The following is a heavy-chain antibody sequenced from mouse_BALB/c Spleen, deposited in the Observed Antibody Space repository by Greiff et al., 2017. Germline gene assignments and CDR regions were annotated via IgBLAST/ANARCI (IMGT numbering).Heavy chain of an antibody. J-gene: IGHJ1*01. CDR1: GFNIKDTY. Sequence: EVKLMESGAELVKPGASVKLSCTASGFNIKDTYMHWVKQRPEQGLEWIGRIDPANGNTKYDPKFQGKATITADTSSNTAYLQLSSLTSEDTAVYYCARWFHWYFDVWGAGTTVTVSS. CDR3: ARWFHWYFDV. CDR2: IDPANGNT. D-gene: IGHD2-2*01. V-gene: IGHV14-3*02.